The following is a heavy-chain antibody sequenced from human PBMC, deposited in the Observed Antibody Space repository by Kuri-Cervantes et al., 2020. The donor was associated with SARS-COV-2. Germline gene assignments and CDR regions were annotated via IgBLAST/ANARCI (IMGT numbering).Heavy chain of an antibody. J-gene: IGHJ6*02. CDR1: GFTFSSYA. D-gene: IGHD2-8*01. V-gene: IGHV3-64D*08. CDR2: ISSNGGST. Sequence: GESLKISCSASGFTFSSYAMHWVRQAPGKGLEYVSAISSNGGSTYYADSVKGRFTISRDNSKNTLYLQMSSLRAEDTAVYYCARGGYCTNGVCYTPPYYYYGMDVWSQGTTVTVSS. CDR3: ARGGYCTNGVCYTPPYYYYGMDV.